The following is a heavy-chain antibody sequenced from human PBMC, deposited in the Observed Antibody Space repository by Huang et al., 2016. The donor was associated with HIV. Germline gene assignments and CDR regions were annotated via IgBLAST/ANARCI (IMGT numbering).Heavy chain of an antibody. V-gene: IGHV3-7*01. J-gene: IGHJ6*02. Sequence: VESGGRSVQPGGSIKLSCVGSTFTFGAYWMSWVRQPPGKGLEWVANIKQDESEKYYVDSEKGRFNISRDNARKVLFLEMDDLRGEDTAIYFCATKTAGMDIWGQGTTVTVSS. D-gene: IGHD1-7*01. CDR3: ATKTAGMDI. CDR2: IKQDESEK. CDR1: TFTFGAYW.